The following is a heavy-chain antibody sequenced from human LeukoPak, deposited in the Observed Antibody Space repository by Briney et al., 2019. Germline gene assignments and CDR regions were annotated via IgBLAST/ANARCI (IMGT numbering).Heavy chain of an antibody. CDR1: GGSISSYY. J-gene: IGHJ4*02. Sequence: SQTLSLTCTVSGGSISSYYWNWLRQPPGKGLEWIGYIYYSGSTNYNPSLKSRVTTSVDTSKNQFSLKLSSVTAADTAVYYCARERLGYYDRSGLDYWGQGTLVTVSS. CDR3: ARERLGYYDRSGLDY. V-gene: IGHV4-59*01. CDR2: IYYSGST. D-gene: IGHD3-22*01.